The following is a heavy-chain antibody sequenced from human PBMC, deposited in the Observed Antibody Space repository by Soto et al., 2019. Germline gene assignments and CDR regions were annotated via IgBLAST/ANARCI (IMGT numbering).Heavy chain of an antibody. V-gene: IGHV4-59*01. Sequence: PSETLSLTCTVSGGSISSYYWSWIRQPPGKGLEWIGYIYYSGSTNYNPSLKSRVTISVDTSKNQFSLKLSSVTAADTAVYYCAKDLITYYFDYWGQGTLVTV. J-gene: IGHJ4*02. CDR2: IYYSGST. CDR3: AKDLITYYFDY. CDR1: GGSISSYY. D-gene: IGHD3-16*01.